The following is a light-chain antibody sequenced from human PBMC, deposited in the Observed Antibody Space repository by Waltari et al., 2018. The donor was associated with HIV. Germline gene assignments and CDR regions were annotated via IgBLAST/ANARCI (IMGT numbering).Light chain of an antibody. CDR2: YKSDSDK. CDR1: RGNNVGDYR. Sequence: QAVVTQPSSLSASPGASASLTCTLRRGNNVGDYRIHWYQQKPGSPPQFLLSYKSDSDKQQGTGVPSRFSGSKDASANAGILLISGLQSEDESDYYCMIWHNSAWVFGGGTKLTVL. J-gene: IGLJ2*01. CDR3: MIWHNSAWV. V-gene: IGLV5-45*02.